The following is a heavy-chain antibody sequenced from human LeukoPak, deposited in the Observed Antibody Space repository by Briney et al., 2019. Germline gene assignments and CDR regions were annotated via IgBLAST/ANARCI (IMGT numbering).Heavy chain of an antibody. J-gene: IGHJ2*01. D-gene: IGHD4-17*01. Sequence: ASVKVSCKASGYTFTSYYMHWVRQAPGQGLEWMGWISAYNGNTNYAQKLQGRVTMTTDTSTSTAYMELRSLRSDDTAVYYCARARGTVTNWYFDLWGRGTLVTVSS. CDR3: ARARGTVTNWYFDL. CDR1: GYTFTSYY. CDR2: ISAYNGNT. V-gene: IGHV1-18*04.